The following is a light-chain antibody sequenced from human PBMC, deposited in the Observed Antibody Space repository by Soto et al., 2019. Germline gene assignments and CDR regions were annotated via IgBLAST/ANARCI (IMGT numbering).Light chain of an antibody. J-gene: IGKJ1*01. V-gene: IGKV3-11*01. CDR2: DAS. CDR1: QSVRNY. Sequence: ESVLTQSPATLSLSPGETATRSCRASQSVRNYLAWYQQKPGQAPRLLIYDASNRATGIPARFSGTGSETDFTLTISSLEPEDFAIYYCQQRSKMPLTFGHGTKVDIK. CDR3: QQRSKMPLT.